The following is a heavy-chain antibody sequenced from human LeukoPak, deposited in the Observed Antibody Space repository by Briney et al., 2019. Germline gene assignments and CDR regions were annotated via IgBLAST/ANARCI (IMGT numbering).Heavy chain of an antibody. CDR1: GFTFSSYA. J-gene: IGHJ6*02. V-gene: IGHV3-23*01. Sequence: GGSLRLSCAASGFTFSSYAMSWVRQAPGKGLEWVSAISGSGGSTYYADSVKGRFTISRDNSKNTLYLQMNSLRAEDTAVYCCAKVGPTRYYDSSGYYYEGMDVWGQGTTVTVSS. CDR2: ISGSGGST. CDR3: AKVGPTRYYDSSGYYYEGMDV. D-gene: IGHD3-22*01.